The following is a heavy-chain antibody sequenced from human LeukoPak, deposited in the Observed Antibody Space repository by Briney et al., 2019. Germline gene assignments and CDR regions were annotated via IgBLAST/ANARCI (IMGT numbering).Heavy chain of an antibody. V-gene: IGHV1-46*01. CDR2: INPSGGST. Sequence: ASVKVSCTASGYTFTSYYMHWVRQAPGQGLEWMGIINPSGGSTSYAQKFQGRVTMTRDTSTSTAYMELSSLRSEDTAVYYCANHCSSTSCSTNYWGQGTLVTVSS. J-gene: IGHJ4*02. D-gene: IGHD2-2*01. CDR1: GYTFTSYY. CDR3: ANHCSSTSCSTNY.